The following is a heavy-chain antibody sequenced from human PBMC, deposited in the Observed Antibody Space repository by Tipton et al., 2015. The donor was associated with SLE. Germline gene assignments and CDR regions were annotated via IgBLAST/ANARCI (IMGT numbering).Heavy chain of an antibody. V-gene: IGHV6-1*01. J-gene: IGHJ6*02. CDR3: ASMIVVIPVEARRDGMDV. D-gene: IGHD2-2*01. Sequence: PGLVKPSQTLSLTCAISGDSVSSNSAAWNWIRQSPSRGLEWLGRTYYRSKWYNDYAVSVKSRMTINPDTSKNQFSLQLNSVTPEDTAVYYCASMIVVIPVEARRDGMDVWGQGTTVTVSS. CDR1: GDSVSSNSAA. CDR2: TYYRSKWYN.